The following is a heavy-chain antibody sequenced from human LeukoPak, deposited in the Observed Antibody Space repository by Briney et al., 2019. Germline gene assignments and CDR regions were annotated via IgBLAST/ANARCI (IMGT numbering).Heavy chain of an antibody. Sequence: SGTLSLTCAVSGGSISSSNWWSWVRQPPGKGLEWIGEIYHSGSTNYNPSLKSRVTISVDKSKNQFSLKLSSVTAADTAVYYCAREVNCSGGSCSLRGYYFDYWGQGTLVTVSS. CDR3: AREVNCSGGSCSLRGYYFDY. J-gene: IGHJ4*02. D-gene: IGHD2-15*01. V-gene: IGHV4-4*02. CDR1: GGSISSSNW. CDR2: IYHSGST.